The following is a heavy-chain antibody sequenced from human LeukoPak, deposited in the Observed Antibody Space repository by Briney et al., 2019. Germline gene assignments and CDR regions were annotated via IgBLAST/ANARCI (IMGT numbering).Heavy chain of an antibody. CDR1: GGSISSGDYY. CDR2: IYYSGST. D-gene: IGHD7-27*01. Sequence: PSETLSLTCTVSGGSISSGDYYWSWIRQPPGKGLEWIGYIYYSGSTYCNPSLKSRVTISVDTSKNQFSLKLSSVTAADTAVYYCARSDELGLLDPWGQGTLVTVSS. J-gene: IGHJ5*02. V-gene: IGHV4-30-4*08. CDR3: ARSDELGLLDP.